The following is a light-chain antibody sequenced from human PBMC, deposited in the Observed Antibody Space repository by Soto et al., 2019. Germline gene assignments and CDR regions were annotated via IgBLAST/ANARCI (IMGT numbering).Light chain of an antibody. Sequence: QAALTQPASVSVSPGQSITISCTGTSSDVGGYNYVSWYQQHPGKAPKLMIYDVSNRPSGVSNRFSGSKSGNTASLTISGLQAKDEADYYCSSYTSSSNVVFGGGTKLTVL. J-gene: IGLJ2*01. CDR1: SSDVGGYNY. CDR3: SSYTSSSNVV. V-gene: IGLV2-14*01. CDR2: DVS.